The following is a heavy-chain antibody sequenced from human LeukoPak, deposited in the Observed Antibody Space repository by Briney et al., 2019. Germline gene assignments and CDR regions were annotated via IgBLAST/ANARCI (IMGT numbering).Heavy chain of an antibody. CDR3: ARDLGYCSSTSCYGDAFDI. J-gene: IGHJ3*02. V-gene: IGHV4-4*02. Sequence: SETLSLTCAVSGGSISSSNWWSWVRQPPGKGLEWIGEIYHSGSTNYNPSLKSRVTISVDKSKNQFSLKLSSATAADTAVYYCARDLGYCSSTSCYGDAFDIWGQGTMVTVSS. CDR2: IYHSGST. D-gene: IGHD2-2*01. CDR1: GGSISSSNW.